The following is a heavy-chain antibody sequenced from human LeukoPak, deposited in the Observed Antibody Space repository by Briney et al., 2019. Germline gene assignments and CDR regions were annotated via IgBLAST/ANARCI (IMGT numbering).Heavy chain of an antibody. Sequence: GGSLRLSCAASGFTFSSYAMSWVRQAPGKGLEWVSAISGSGGSIYYADSVKGRFTISRDNSKNTLYLQMNSLRAEDTAVYYCAKEHRWGSSDYYGMDVWGQGTTVTVSS. CDR2: ISGSGGSI. CDR1: GFTFSSYA. J-gene: IGHJ6*02. D-gene: IGHD6-6*01. V-gene: IGHV3-23*01. CDR3: AKEHRWGSSDYYGMDV.